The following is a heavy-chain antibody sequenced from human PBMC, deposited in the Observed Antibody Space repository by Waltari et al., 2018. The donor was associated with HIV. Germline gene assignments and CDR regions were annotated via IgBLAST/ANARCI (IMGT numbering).Heavy chain of an antibody. J-gene: IGHJ4*02. D-gene: IGHD3-10*01. V-gene: IGHV3-7*01. CDR2: INQAGTER. CDR1: GFTFTSFW. Sequence: EVQLVESGGGWVQPGGYLTLTCEASGFTFTSFWLSWVRQAPGKGLEWVANINQAGTERHYVDSVRGRFTISRDNDKTSVFLQMNSLTVEDTAVYYCATTHGSGDYDNDFDYWGQGTLV. CDR3: ATTHGSGDYDNDFDY.